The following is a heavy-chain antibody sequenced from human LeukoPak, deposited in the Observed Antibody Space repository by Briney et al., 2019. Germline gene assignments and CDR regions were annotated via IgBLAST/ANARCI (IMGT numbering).Heavy chain of an antibody. D-gene: IGHD3-10*01. CDR3: ARVDGSGSYYYYYGMDV. V-gene: IGHV3-7*01. CDR1: GFTFSSYS. CDR2: IKQDGSEK. Sequence: GGSLRLSCAASGFTFSSYSMNWVRQAPGKGLEWVANIKQDGSEKYYVDSVKGRFTISRDNAKNSLYLQMNSLRAEDTAVYYCARVDGSGSYYYYYGMDVWGQGTTVTVSS. J-gene: IGHJ6*02.